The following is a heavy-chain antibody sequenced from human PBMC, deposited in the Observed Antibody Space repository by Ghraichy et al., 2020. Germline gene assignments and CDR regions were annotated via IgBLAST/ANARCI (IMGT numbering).Heavy chain of an antibody. CDR2: IYYSGST. J-gene: IGHJ5*02. CDR3: ARGPPEVRFLEWIFDP. Sequence: SETLSLTCAVSGGSISSGGYSWSWIRQPPGKGLEWIGYIYYSGSTYYNPSLKSRVTISVDTSKNQFSLKLSSVTAADTAVYYCARGPPEVRFLEWIFDPWGQGTLVTVSS. D-gene: IGHD3-3*01. V-gene: IGHV4-30-4*07. CDR1: GGSISSGGYS.